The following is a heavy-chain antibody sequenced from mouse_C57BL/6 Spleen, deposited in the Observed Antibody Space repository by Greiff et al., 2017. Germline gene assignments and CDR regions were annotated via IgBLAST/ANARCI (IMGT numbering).Heavy chain of an antibody. J-gene: IGHJ2*01. Sequence: QVQLKQSGPELVKPGASVKISCKASGYAFSSSWMTWVKQRPGKGLEWIGRIYPGDGDTNYNGKFKGKATLTADKSSSTAYMQLSSLTSEDSAVSFCAPTGTWGDFDYWGQGTTLTVSS. CDR2: IYPGDGDT. CDR3: APTGTWGDFDY. CDR1: GYAFSSSW. V-gene: IGHV1-82*01. D-gene: IGHD4-1*02.